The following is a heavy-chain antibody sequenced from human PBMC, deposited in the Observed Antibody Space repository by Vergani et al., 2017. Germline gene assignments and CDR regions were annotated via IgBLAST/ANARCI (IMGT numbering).Heavy chain of an antibody. CDR3: ARDLYGDYVEDFDY. V-gene: IGHV3-23*01. CDR1: GFTFSSYA. J-gene: IGHJ4*02. Sequence: EVQLLESGGGLVQPGGSLRLSCAASGFTFSSYAMSWVRQAPGKGLEWVSAISGSGGSTYYADSVKGRFTISRDNSKNSLYLQMNSLRAEDTAVYYCARDLYGDYVEDFDYWGQGTLVTVSS. D-gene: IGHD4-17*01. CDR2: ISGSGGST.